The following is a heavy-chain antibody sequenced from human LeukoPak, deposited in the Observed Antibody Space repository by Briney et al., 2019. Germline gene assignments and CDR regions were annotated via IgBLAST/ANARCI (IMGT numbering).Heavy chain of an antibody. D-gene: IGHD1-1*01. CDR3: ARSGNYDC. CDR1: GFTFSNYG. J-gene: IGHJ4*02. Sequence: GGPLRLSCAASGFTFSNYGMHWVRQAPGKGLEWVALISYDGSNKYFADSVKGRFTISRDNSKNTLYLQMHSLRDEDTAVYHCARSGNYDCWGQGTLVTVSS. V-gene: IGHV3-30*03. CDR2: ISYDGSNK.